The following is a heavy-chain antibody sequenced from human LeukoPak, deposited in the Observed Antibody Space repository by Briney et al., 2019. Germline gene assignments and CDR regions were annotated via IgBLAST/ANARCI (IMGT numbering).Heavy chain of an antibody. CDR3: ARDSLGGSDWLLSHYYYYYYIDV. J-gene: IGHJ6*03. CDR1: GYTFTDFF. Sequence: ASVKVSCKASGYTFTDFFIHWVRQAPGQGLEGMGWINPNTGGTNYAQKFQGRVTMTRDTSISTAYMELSRLRSDDTAVYYCARDSLGGSDWLLSHYYYYYYIDVWGKGTTVTISS. V-gene: IGHV1-2*02. D-gene: IGHD3-9*01. CDR2: INPNTGGT.